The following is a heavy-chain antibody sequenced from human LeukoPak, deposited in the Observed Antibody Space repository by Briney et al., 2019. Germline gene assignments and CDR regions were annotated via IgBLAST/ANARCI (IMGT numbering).Heavy chain of an antibody. CDR1: GGSFSGYY. Sequence: PSETLSLTCGVYGGSFSGYYWSWIRQPPGKGLEWSGEINHSGSTNYSPSLKSRVTISVDTSKNQFSLKLSSVTAADTAVYYCARGYCSDGSCYLDPWGQGTTVTVSS. CDR2: INHSGST. D-gene: IGHD2-15*01. CDR3: ARGYCSDGSCYLDP. V-gene: IGHV4-34*01. J-gene: IGHJ6*02.